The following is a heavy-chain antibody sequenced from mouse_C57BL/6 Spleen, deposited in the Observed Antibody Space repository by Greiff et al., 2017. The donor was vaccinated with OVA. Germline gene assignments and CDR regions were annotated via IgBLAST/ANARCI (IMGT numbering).Heavy chain of an antibody. CDR3: TRRRYGLRD. Sequence: EVQLQQSGPELVKPGASVKISCKASGYTFTDYYMNWVKQSHGKSLEWIGDINPNNGGTSYNQKFKGKATLTVDKSSSTAYMELRSLTSEDSAVYYCTRRRYGLRDWGQGTLVTVSA. CDR2: INPNNGGT. J-gene: IGHJ3*01. V-gene: IGHV1-26*01. CDR1: GYTFTDYY. D-gene: IGHD2-4*01.